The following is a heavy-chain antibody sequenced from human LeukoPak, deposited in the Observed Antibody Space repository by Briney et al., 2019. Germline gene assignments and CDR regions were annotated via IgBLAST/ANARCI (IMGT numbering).Heavy chain of an antibody. CDR2: THPSSGGT. CDR1: GYTFTNFY. V-gene: IGHV1-2*02. Sequence: ASVKVSCKASGYTFTNFYMHWVRQAPGQGLGWLGGTHPSSGGTRYEERFHGRVTMTRDMSTSTAYMELSSLTSDDTAVYYCARMTHGSGASYSHFDYWSQGTLVTVSS. CDR3: ARMTHGSGASYSHFDY. D-gene: IGHD3-10*01. J-gene: IGHJ4*02.